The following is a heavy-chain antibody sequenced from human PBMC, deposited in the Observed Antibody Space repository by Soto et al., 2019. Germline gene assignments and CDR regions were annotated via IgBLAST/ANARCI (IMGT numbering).Heavy chain of an antibody. CDR2: IIPIFGTA. V-gene: IGHV1-69*12. CDR1: GGTFSSYA. CDR3: ARGGHLCGGDCYTNWFDP. Sequence: QVQLVQSGAEVKKPGSSVKVSCKASGGTFSSYAISWVRQAPGQGLEWMGGIIPIFGTANYAQKFQGRVTITADESTSTAYMELSSLRSEDTAVYYCARGGHLCGGDCYTNWFDPWGQGTLVTVSS. D-gene: IGHD2-21*02. J-gene: IGHJ5*02.